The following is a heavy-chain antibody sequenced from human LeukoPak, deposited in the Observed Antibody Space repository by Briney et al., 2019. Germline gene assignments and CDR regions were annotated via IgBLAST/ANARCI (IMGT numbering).Heavy chain of an antibody. J-gene: IGHJ4*02. CDR1: GFTFSSYG. CDR3: ARGGYGDYVPPFDY. CDR2: ISYDGSNK. Sequence: GGSLRLSCAASGFTFSSYGMHWVRQAPGKGLEWVAVISYDGSNKYYADSVKGRFTISRDNSKNTLYLQMNSLRAEDTAVYYCARGGYGDYVPPFDYWGQGTLVTVSS. D-gene: IGHD4-17*01. V-gene: IGHV3-30*03.